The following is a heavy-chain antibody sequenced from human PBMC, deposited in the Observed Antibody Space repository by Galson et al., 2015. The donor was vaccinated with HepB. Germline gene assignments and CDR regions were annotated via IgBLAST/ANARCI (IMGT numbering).Heavy chain of an antibody. D-gene: IGHD3-22*01. CDR1: GYTFTSYA. CDR2: INTNTGNP. V-gene: IGHV7-4-1*02. CDR3: AIPYYYDSSGYPPYYYYGMDV. Sequence: SVKVSCKASGYTFTSYAMNWVRQASGQGLEWMGWINTNTGNPTYAQGFTGRFVFSLDTSVSTAYLQISSLKAEDTAVYYCAIPYYYDSSGYPPYYYYGMDVWGQGTTVTVSS. J-gene: IGHJ6*02.